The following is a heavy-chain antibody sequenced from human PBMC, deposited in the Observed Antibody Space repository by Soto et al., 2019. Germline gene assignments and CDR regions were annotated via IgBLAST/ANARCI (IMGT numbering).Heavy chain of an antibody. V-gene: IGHV3-53*01. J-gene: IGHJ6*02. Sequence: GGSLRLSCAASGFTVSSNYMSWVRQAPGKGLEWVSVIYSGGSTYYADSVKGRFTISRDNSKNTLYLQMNSLRAEDTAVYYCARGGVGASYYYYYGMDVWGQGTTVTVSS. CDR3: ARGGVGASYYYYYGMDV. CDR1: GFTVSSNY. D-gene: IGHD1-26*01. CDR2: IYSGGST.